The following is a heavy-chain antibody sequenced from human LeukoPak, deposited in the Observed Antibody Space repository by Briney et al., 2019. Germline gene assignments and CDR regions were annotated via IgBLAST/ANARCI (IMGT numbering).Heavy chain of an antibody. J-gene: IGHJ5*02. CDR2: ISGSGGST. CDR1: GFTFSSYA. D-gene: IGHD6-25*01. Sequence: GGSLRLSCAASGFTFSSYAMSWVRQAPGKGLEWVSAISGSGGSTYYADSVKGRFTISRDNAKNSLYLQMNSLRAEDTAVYYCARVVAAERGWFDPWGQGTLATVSS. CDR3: ARVVAAERGWFDP. V-gene: IGHV3-23*01.